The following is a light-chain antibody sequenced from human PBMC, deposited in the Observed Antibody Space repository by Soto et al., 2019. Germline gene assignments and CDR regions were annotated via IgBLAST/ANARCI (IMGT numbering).Light chain of an antibody. CDR2: EVS. CDR3: SSYTSSSIRV. CDR1: SSDVGGYNY. J-gene: IGLJ3*02. V-gene: IGLV2-14*01. Sequence: QSALTQPASVSGSPGQSITISCTGTSSDVGGYNYVSWYQQHPGKAPKLMIYEVSNRPSGVSNRFSGSMSGNTASLTISGLLAEDEADYYCSSYTSSSIRVFGGGTKLTVL.